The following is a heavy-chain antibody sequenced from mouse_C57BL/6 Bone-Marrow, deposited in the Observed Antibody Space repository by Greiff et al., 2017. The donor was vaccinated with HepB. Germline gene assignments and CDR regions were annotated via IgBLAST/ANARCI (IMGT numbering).Heavy chain of an antibody. Sequence: QVQLQQSGAELVKPGASVKMSCKASGYTFTSYWITWVKQRPGQGLEWIGDIYPGSGSTNYNEKFKSKATLTVDTSSSTAYMQLSSLTSEDSAVYYCARERFTTVVATDYFDYWGQGTTLTVSS. CDR3: ARERFTTVVATDYFDY. CDR1: GYTFTSYW. J-gene: IGHJ2*01. D-gene: IGHD1-1*01. V-gene: IGHV1-55*01. CDR2: IYPGSGST.